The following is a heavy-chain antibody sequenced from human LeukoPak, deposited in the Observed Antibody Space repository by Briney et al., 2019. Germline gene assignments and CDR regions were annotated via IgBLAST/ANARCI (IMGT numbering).Heavy chain of an antibody. CDR3: AKQLGYCSDGSCYFPY. CDR2: TYYRSKWSS. D-gene: IGHD2-15*01. V-gene: IGHV6-1*01. J-gene: IGHJ4*02. Sequence: SQTLSLTCAISGDSVSSKSAAWNWIRQSPSRGLEWLGRTYYRSKWSSGYAESVKSRITINPDTSKNQFSLQLKSVTPEDTAVYYCAKQLGYCSDGSCYFPYWGQGTLVTVSS. CDR1: GDSVSSKSAA.